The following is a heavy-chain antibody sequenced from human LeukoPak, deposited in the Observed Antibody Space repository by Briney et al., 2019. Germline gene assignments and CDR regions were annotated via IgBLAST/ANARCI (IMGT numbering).Heavy chain of an antibody. CDR1: GFSFSDYY. D-gene: IGHD1-1*01. V-gene: IGHV3-11*01. Sequence: GGSLRLSCEASGFSFSDYYMSWIRQPPGKGLEWIAYIRSGTTTIYYADSVKGRFTISRDDAKNSLFLQMNSLRAEDTAIYYCATINFRPYWGQGTLVTVSS. J-gene: IGHJ4*02. CDR2: IRSGTTTI. CDR3: ATINFRPY.